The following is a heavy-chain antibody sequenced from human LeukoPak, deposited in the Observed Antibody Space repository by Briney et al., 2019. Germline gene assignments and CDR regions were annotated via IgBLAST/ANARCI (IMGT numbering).Heavy chain of an antibody. CDR3: ARVHSSSWYSRTHIDY. Sequence: ASVKVSCKASGYTFTSYAMHWVRQAPGQGLEWMGWINTNTGNPAYAQSFTGRFVFSLDTSVSTAYLQISSLKAEDTAVYYCARVHSSSWYSRTHIDYWGQGALVTVSS. J-gene: IGHJ4*02. CDR2: INTNTGNP. CDR1: GYTFTSYA. V-gene: IGHV7-4-1*02. D-gene: IGHD6-13*01.